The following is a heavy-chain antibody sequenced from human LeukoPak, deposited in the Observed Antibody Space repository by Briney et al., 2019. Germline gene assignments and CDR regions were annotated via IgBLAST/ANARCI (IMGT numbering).Heavy chain of an antibody. J-gene: IGHJ6*02. V-gene: IGHV4-59*12. CDR3: AKGDPDYYYGMDV. CDR2: IYYSGST. CDR1: GGSIGSYY. Sequence: SGPTLVKPSETLSLTCTVSGGSIGSYYWSWIRQPPGKGLEWIGYIYYSGSTYYNPSLKSRVTISVDRSKNQFSLKLSSVTAADTAVYYCAKGDPDYYYGMDVWGQGTTVTVSS.